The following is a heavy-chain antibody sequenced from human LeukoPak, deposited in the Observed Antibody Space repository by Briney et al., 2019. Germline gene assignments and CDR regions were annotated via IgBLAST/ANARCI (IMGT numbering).Heavy chain of an antibody. CDR3: ARVTSSGWGAIDY. J-gene: IGHJ4*02. Sequence: PSETLSLTCSVSGYSISSAYYWGWIRQPPGKGLEWIGTMYHSGSTNYNPSLKSRVTISVDTSKNQFSLKLSSVTAADTAVYYCARVTSSGWGAIDYWGQGTLVTVSS. CDR1: GYSISSAYY. CDR2: MYHSGST. D-gene: IGHD6-19*01. V-gene: IGHV4-38-2*02.